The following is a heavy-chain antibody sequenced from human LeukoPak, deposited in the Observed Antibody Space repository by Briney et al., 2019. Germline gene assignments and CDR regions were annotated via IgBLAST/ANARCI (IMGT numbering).Heavy chain of an antibody. CDR1: GDSVSSNSAA. CDR3: ARDRSTTVTTRSYYYYGMDV. D-gene: IGHD4-17*01. V-gene: IGHV6-1*01. CDR2: TYYRSKWYN. Sequence: SQTLSLTCAISGDSVSSNSAAWNWIRQSPSRGLEWLGRTYYRSKWYNDYAVSVKSRITINPDTSKNQFSLQLNSVTPEDTAMYYCARDRSTTVTTRSYYYYGMDVWGQGTTVTVSS. J-gene: IGHJ6*02.